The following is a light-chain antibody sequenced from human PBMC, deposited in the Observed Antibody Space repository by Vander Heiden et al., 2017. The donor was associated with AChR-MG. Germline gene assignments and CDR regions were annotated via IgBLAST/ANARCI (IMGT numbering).Light chain of an antibody. CDR3: QQRSNGPLRWT. CDR2: DAS. J-gene: IGKJ1*01. Sequence: EIVLTQSPATLSLSPGERATLSCRASQSVSSYLAWYQQKPGQAPRLLIYDASNRATGIPARFSGSGSGTDFTLTISSREPEDFAVYYCQQRSNGPLRWTFGQRTKVEIK. V-gene: IGKV3-11*01. CDR1: QSVSSY.